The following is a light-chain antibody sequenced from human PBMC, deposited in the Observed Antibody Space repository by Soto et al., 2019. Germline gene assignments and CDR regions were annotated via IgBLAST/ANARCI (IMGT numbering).Light chain of an antibody. J-gene: IGKJ1*01. CDR1: QSVSSY. CDR3: QQYNNWPRT. V-gene: IGKV3-11*01. CDR2: DAS. Sequence: VLTQSPATLSLSPGERATLSCRASQSVSSYLAWYQQKPGQAPRLLIYDASNRATGIPARFSGSGSGTDFTLTISSLETEDFAVYYCQQYNNWPRTFGQGTKVDIK.